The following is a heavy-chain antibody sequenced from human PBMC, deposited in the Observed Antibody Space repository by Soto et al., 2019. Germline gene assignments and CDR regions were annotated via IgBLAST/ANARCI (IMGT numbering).Heavy chain of an antibody. D-gene: IGHD3-22*01. V-gene: IGHV1-69*01. CDR1: GGTFSSYA. Sequence: QVQLVQSGAEVKKPGSSVKVSCKASGGTFSSYAISWVRQAPGQGLEWMGGIIPIFGTANYAQKFQGRVTITAEESTSKAYMELSSMRSEDTAVYYCARAGGNYYDSSGYYYSGDYWGQGTLVTVSS. J-gene: IGHJ4*02. CDR2: IIPIFGTA. CDR3: ARAGGNYYDSSGYYYSGDY.